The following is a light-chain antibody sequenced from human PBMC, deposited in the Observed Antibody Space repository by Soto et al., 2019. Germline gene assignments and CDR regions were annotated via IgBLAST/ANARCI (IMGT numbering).Light chain of an antibody. CDR2: ELS. CDR3: SPHAGRNNFVF. CDR1: SSDIGGYNY. Sequence: QSALTQPPSASGSPGQSVTISCTGTSSDIGGYNYVSWYQQHPGKAPKLMIYELSKRPSGVPDRFSGSKSGNTASLTVSGHQFEDGANNTGSPHAGRNNFVFFGGGTKATVL. J-gene: IGLJ2*01. V-gene: IGLV2-8*01.